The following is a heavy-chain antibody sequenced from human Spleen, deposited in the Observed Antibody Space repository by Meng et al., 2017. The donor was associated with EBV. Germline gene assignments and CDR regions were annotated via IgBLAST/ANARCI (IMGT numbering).Heavy chain of an antibody. CDR1: LGFFRTACHH. J-gene: IGHJ4*02. CDR3: ARGNAYRNAY. Sequence: SGPARVLPASTQTLPCTLSLGFFRTACHHCTRNRHHSLKGLNWISNIYYLDNTTYHTSLKNRHTISVDTSKHQFTLRLTYVTDADTAVYNCARGNAYRNAYWFQGTLVTVSS. D-gene: IGHD2-2*01. CDR2: IYYLDNT. V-gene: IGHV4-61*01.